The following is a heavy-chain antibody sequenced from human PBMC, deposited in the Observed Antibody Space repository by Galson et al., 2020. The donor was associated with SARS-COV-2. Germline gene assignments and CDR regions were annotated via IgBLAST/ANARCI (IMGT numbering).Heavy chain of an antibody. CDR3: AKDQGSDYGYQFDH. CDR2: ISGSGGNT. J-gene: IGHJ4*02. Sequence: GGSLRLSCAASGLTFGRYAMGWVRQAPGKGLEWVSAISGSGGNTYYADSVKGRFAISRDNSENTFYLLMNSLKAEDTAVYYCAKDQGSDYGYQFDHWGQGTPVTVSS. D-gene: IGHD4-17*01. CDR1: GLTFGRYA. V-gene: IGHV3-23*01.